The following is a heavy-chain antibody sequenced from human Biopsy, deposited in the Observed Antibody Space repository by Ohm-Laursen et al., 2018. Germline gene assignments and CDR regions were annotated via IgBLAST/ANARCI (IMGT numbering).Heavy chain of an antibody. CDR1: GFNFDDYA. J-gene: IGHJ3*02. D-gene: IGHD5-24*01. CDR3: AKGQAPDGYNYAFDI. Sequence: SSLRLSCTASGFNFDDYAMHWIRQGPGKGLEWVAGLTWNSGTIAYAGSVRDRFTISRDNAKNSLYLQMTSLRAEDTALYYCAKGQAPDGYNYAFDIWGQGTMLTVSS. V-gene: IGHV3-9*01. CDR2: LTWNSGTI.